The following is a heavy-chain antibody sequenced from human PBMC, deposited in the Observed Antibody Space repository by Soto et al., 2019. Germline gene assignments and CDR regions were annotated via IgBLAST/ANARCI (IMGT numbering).Heavy chain of an antibody. J-gene: IGHJ4*02. V-gene: IGHV1-3*01. Sequence: ASVKVSCKASGYTFTSYAMHWVRQAPGQRLEWMGWINAGNGNTKYSQKFQGRVTITRDTSASTAYMELSSLRSEGTAVYYCARDLVYALPDYWGQGTLVPVSS. CDR2: INAGNGNT. D-gene: IGHD2-8*01. CDR3: ARDLVYALPDY. CDR1: GYTFTSYA.